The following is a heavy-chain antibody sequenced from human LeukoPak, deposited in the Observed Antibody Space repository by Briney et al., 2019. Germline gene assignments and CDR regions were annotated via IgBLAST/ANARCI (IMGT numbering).Heavy chain of an antibody. D-gene: IGHD3-22*01. J-gene: IGHJ4*02. Sequence: SETLSLTCTVSGDSISSSSYYWGWIRQPPGKGLEWIGSIYYSGSTYYNPSLKSRVTISVDTSKNQFSLKLSSVTAADTAVYYCARVPYYYDSSGYSLGVSFDYWGQGTLVTVSS. V-gene: IGHV4-39*07. CDR3: ARVPYYYDSSGYSLGVSFDY. CDR1: GDSISSSSYY. CDR2: IYYSGST.